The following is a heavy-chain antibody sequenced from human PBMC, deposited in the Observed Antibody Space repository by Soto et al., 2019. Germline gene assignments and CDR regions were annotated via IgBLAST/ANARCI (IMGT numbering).Heavy chain of an antibody. CDR3: AKGFIVVVTVLRPDDAFDV. J-gene: IGHJ3*01. CDR1: GFTFGNYG. CDR2: ISGGGGST. Sequence: EVQLLESGGGLVQPGGSLRLSCAASGFTFGNYGMNWVRQAPGKGLEWVSGISGGGGSTYYADSVKGRLTISRDPSKNSVFLEMNSLRAEDTAVYYCAKGFIVVVTVLRPDDAFDVWGQGTLVTVSS. D-gene: IGHD2-21*02. V-gene: IGHV3-23*01.